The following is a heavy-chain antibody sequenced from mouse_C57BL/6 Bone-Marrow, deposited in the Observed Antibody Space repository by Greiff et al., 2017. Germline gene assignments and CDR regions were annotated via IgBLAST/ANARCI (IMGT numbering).Heavy chain of an antibody. J-gene: IGHJ4*01. V-gene: IGHV1-18*01. Sequence: EVKLVESGPELVKPGASVKIPCKASGYTFTDYNMDWVKQSHGKSLEWIGDINPNNGGTIYNQKFKGKATLTVDKSSSTAYMELRSLTSEDTAVYYCARRDGSSPYYYAMDYWGQGTSVTVSS. CDR1: GYTFTDYN. D-gene: IGHD1-1*01. CDR3: ARRDGSSPYYYAMDY. CDR2: INPNNGGT.